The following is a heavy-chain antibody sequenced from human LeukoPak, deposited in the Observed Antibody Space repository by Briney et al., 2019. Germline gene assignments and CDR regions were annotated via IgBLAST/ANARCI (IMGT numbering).Heavy chain of an antibody. CDR3: TRLLEGLDP. D-gene: IGHD1-1*01. J-gene: IGHJ5*02. CDR1: GFTFSSYA. V-gene: IGHV3-73*01. CDR2: IRSKANSYAT. Sequence: GGSLRLSCAASGFTFSSYAMHWVRQASGKGLEWVARIRSKANSYATAYAASVKGRFTVSRDDSKNTAYLQMNSLKTEDTAVYYCTRLLEGLDPWGQGTLVTVSS.